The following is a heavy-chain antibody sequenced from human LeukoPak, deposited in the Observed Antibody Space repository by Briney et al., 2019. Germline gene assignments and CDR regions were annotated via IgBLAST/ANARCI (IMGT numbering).Heavy chain of an antibody. CDR2: IKKDGSEK. Sequence: GGSLRLSCAASGFTFRTYGMSWVRQAPGKGLEWVANIKKDGSEKYYVDSVKGRFTISRDNAKSSLYLEMHSLRVEDMAVYYCARAWTDYWSLIRFFDLWGRGTLVTVSS. D-gene: IGHD1-1*01. J-gene: IGHJ2*01. CDR3: ARAWTDYWSLIRFFDL. CDR1: GFTFRTYG. V-gene: IGHV3-7*01.